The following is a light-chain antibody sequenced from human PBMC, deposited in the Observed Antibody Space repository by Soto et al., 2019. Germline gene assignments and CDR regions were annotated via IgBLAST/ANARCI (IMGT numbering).Light chain of an antibody. V-gene: IGLV1-40*01. Sequence: QSVLTQPPSVSGAPGQRVTISCTGSSSNIGAGYDVHWYQQLPGTAPKLLIYGNSNRPSGVPDRFSGSKSGTSASLAITGLRGEDEADYCCQPYDSSLSHIYVFGVGTKLT. J-gene: IGLJ2*01. CDR3: QPYDSSLSHIYV. CDR1: SSNIGAGYD. CDR2: GNS.